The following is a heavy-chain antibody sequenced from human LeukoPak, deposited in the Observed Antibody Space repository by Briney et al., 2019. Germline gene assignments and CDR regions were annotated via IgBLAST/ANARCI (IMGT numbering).Heavy chain of an antibody. Sequence: GASVKVSCKASGYTFTSYGISWVRQAPGQGLEWMGWISSYNGNTNYAQKLQGRVTMTTDTSTSTAYMELRSLRSDDTAVYYCAREEDSSSSGKWFDPWGQGTLVTVSS. D-gene: IGHD6-6*01. J-gene: IGHJ5*02. CDR3: AREEDSSSSGKWFDP. CDR1: GYTFTSYG. CDR2: ISSYNGNT. V-gene: IGHV1-18*01.